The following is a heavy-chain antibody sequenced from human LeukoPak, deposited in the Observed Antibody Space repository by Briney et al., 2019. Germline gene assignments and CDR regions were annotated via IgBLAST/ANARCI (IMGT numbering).Heavy chain of an antibody. CDR1: GGSFSGYY. Sequence: SETMSLTCAVYGGSFSGYYWSWIRQPPRKGLEWIGEINHSGSTNYNPSLKSRVTISVDTSKNQFSLKLSSVTAADTAVYYCARSFLRGSWFDPWGQGTLVTVSS. V-gene: IGHV4-34*01. D-gene: IGHD2/OR15-2a*01. CDR3: ARSFLRGSWFDP. CDR2: INHSGST. J-gene: IGHJ5*02.